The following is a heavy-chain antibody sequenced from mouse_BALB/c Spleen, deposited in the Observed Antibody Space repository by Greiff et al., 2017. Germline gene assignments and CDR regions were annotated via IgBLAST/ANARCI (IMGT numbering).Heavy chain of an antibody. CDR1: GFNIKDYY. V-gene: IGHV14-4*02. CDR2: IDPENGDT. Sequence: VQLQQSGAELVRSGASVKLSCTASGFNIKDYYMHWVKQRPEQGLEWIGWIDPENGDTEYAPKFQGKATMTADTSSNTAYLQLSSLTSEDTAVYYCNAPRFAYWGQGTLVTVSA. CDR3: NAPRFAY. J-gene: IGHJ3*01.